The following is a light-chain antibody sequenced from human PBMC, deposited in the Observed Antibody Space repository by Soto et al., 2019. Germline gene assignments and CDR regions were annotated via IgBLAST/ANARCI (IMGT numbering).Light chain of an antibody. CDR1: RSDVGDYNY. Sequence: QSALTQPPSASGSPGRSVTISCTGTRSDVGDYNYVSWYQQHPGKAPKLLIYEVTKRPSGVPDRFSGSKSANTASLTVSGLQAEDEADYYCSSYAGSDNFEVFGGGTKLTVL. CDR3: SSYAGSDNFEV. CDR2: EVT. J-gene: IGLJ2*01. V-gene: IGLV2-8*01.